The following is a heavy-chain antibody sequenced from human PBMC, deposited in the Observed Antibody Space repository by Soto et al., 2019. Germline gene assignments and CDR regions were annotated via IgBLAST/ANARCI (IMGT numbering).Heavy chain of an antibody. V-gene: IGHV3-30-3*01. CDR1: GFTFRNYA. D-gene: IGHD2-21*01. J-gene: IGHJ2*01. CDR3: ARDGATQMWRPWYFDL. CDR2: VSHDGNNQ. Sequence: QVQLVESGGGVVQPGRSLRLSCAVSGFTFRNYAMHWVRQAPGKGLEWVAIVSHDGNNQYYADSAKGRFTIFRDNSENTRYLQMNSLTTEDTAVFYCARDGATQMWRPWYFDLWGRGTLVTVSS.